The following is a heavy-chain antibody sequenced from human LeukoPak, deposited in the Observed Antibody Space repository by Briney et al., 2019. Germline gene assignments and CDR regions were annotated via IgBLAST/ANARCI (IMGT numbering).Heavy chain of an antibody. CDR2: ISGSGGST. J-gene: IGHJ4*02. Sequence: GGSLRLSCAASGFTFSSYAMSWVRQAPGKGLEWVSAISGSGGSTYYADSVKGRFTISRDNAKNTLYLQMNSLRAEDTAVYYCARDSGAAAGMYWGQGTLVTVSS. D-gene: IGHD6-13*01. CDR3: ARDSGAAAGMY. CDR1: GFTFSSYA. V-gene: IGHV3-23*01.